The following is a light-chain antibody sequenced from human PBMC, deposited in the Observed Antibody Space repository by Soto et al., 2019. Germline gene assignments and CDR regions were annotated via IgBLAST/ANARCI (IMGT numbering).Light chain of an antibody. CDR2: AVS. V-gene: IGLV2-14*01. J-gene: IGLJ1*01. CDR1: SSDVDGYKY. Sequence: QSALTQPASVSGSPGQSITISCTGTSSDVDGYKYVSWYQQHPGKAPKLMIYAVSNRPSGVSYRFSGSKSGNTASLTISGLQAADEADYFCSSFTSSMTNVFGSGTKLTVL. CDR3: SSFTSSMTNV.